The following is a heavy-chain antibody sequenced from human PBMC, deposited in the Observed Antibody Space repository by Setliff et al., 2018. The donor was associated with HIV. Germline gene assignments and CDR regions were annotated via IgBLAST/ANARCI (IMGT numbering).Heavy chain of an antibody. V-gene: IGHV4-39*01. CDR1: GGSISSGAYY. Sequence: SETLSLTCTFSGGSISSGAYYWGWIRQPPGKGLEWIGSIYYSGRTYYNPSLKSRLTISVDTSKNHFSLTLNSVTAADTAVYYCARHPSYSSDHPPLYFDYWGQGTLVTVSA. J-gene: IGHJ4*02. CDR2: IYYSGRT. CDR3: ARHPSYSSDHPPLYFDY. D-gene: IGHD6-19*01.